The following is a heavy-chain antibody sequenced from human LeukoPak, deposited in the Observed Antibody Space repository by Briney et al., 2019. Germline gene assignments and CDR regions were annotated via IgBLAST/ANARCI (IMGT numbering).Heavy chain of an antibody. CDR2: IRYDGSNK. D-gene: IGHD7-27*01. CDR3: AKDPGNWGPPYYFDY. J-gene: IGHJ4*02. CDR1: GFTFSSYG. V-gene: IGHV3-30*02. Sequence: GGSLRLSCAASGFTFSSYGMHWVRQAPGKGLEWVAFIRYDGSNKYYADSVKGRFTISRDNSKNTLYLQMNSLRAEDTAVYYCAKDPGNWGPPYYFDYWGQGTLVTVSS.